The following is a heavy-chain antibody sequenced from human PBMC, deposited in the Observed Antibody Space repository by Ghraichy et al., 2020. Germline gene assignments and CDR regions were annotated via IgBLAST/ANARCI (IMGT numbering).Heavy chain of an antibody. J-gene: IGHJ6*02. CDR1: GFTFSKYA. D-gene: IGHD1-7*01. V-gene: IGHV3-23*01. Sequence: GESLNISCAASGFTFSKYAMSWVRQAPGKGLEWVSAISGSGDSTYYADSVKGRFTISRDNSENMLYLQMNSLRAEDTAAYYCAKVIEPGTTTISYFYSGLDVWGQGTTVTVSS. CDR3: AKVIEPGTTTISYFYSGLDV. CDR2: ISGSGDST.